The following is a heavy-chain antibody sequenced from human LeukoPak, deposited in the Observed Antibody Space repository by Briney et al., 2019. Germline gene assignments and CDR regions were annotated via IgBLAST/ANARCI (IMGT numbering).Heavy chain of an antibody. CDR2: INHRGST. V-gene: IGHV4-34*01. Sequence: ETLLLISCADGGSSSGYYCSWIRQPPPGGLEWIGEINHRGSTTSNPSRKSRVSISVDTSKNQFSLKLSSVTAADTAVYYCAREEVAGIDYWGQGTLVTVSS. CDR1: GGSSSGYY. CDR3: AREEVAGIDY. D-gene: IGHD6-19*01. J-gene: IGHJ4*02.